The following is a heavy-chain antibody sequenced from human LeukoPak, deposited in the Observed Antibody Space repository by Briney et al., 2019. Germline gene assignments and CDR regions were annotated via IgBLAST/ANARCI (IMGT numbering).Heavy chain of an antibody. CDR1: GASISSGDYY. CDR3: ARHDFFDADAFDI. J-gene: IGHJ3*02. CDR2: IYFSGST. Sequence: SETLSLTCTVSGASISSGDYYWSCIRQPPGKGLEWIGNIYFSGSTHHNPSLKSQVSISVDTSKNQFSLKVSSVTAADTAVYYCARHDFFDADAFDIWGPGTMVIVSS. V-gene: IGHV4-39*01. D-gene: IGHD2/OR15-2a*01.